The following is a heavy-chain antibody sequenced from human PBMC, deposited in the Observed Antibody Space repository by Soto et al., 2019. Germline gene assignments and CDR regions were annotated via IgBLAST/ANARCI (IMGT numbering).Heavy chain of an antibody. CDR1: GYPVTAYY. J-gene: IGHJ3*02. CDR3: ATGGGVGVAGSAAFDM. D-gene: IGHD3-3*01. Sequence: QLHLVQSGAVVKKPGASVTVSCSASGYPVTAYYMHWVRQAPGRGLEWMGGINPATGAARYTQTFQGRVTITSDTATSTGFKERSGLTSEDPAFFYCATGGGVGVAGSAAFDMWGQGPLVTVSS. V-gene: IGHV1-2*02. CDR2: INPATGAA.